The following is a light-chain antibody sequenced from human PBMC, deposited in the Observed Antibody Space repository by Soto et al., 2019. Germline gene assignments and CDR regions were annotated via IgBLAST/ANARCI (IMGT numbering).Light chain of an antibody. V-gene: IGLV2-23*02. Sequence: VLTQPASVSGSPGQSITISCTGTSSDFGNYNLVSWYQQYPGKAPKLMIYEVSKRPSGVSNRFSGSKSGNTASLTISGLQAEDEADYYCCSYAGSSTFYVFGTGTKVTVL. CDR2: EVS. CDR3: CSYAGSSTFYV. CDR1: SSDFGNYNL. J-gene: IGLJ1*01.